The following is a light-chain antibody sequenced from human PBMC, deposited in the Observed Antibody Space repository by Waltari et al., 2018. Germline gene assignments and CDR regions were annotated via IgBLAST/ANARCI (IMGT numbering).Light chain of an antibody. CDR1: TSNIGNNY. V-gene: IGLV1-51*01. CDR2: GND. Sequence: QSVLTQPPSVSAAPGQKVTLSCSGSTSNIGNNYVSWYQQFPGAAPKVYIYGNDKRATGIPARCTGCKSGPLATLDSTVPQSGEEAEHYCGTWDNTLSAVFGGGTKVTVL. J-gene: IGLJ2*01. CDR3: GTWDNTLSAV.